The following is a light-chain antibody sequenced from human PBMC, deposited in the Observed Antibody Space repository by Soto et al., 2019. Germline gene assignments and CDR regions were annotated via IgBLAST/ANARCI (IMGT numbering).Light chain of an antibody. CDR2: DVS. V-gene: IGLV2-14*01. J-gene: IGLJ1*01. Sequence: QSVLTQPASVSGSPGQSITISCTGTSSDVGGYNYVSWYQQHPGKAPKLMIYDVSNRPSGVSNRFSGSKSGNTASLTISGLQAEDEAHYSCSSYTSTSIYVLRTGTKVT. CDR3: SSYTSTSIYV. CDR1: SSDVGGYNY.